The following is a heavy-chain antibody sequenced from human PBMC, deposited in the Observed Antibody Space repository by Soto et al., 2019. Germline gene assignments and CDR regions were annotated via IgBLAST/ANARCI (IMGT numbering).Heavy chain of an antibody. Sequence: QVQLQESGPGLVKPSQTLSLTCTVSGGSISSGNYYWSWIRQPPGTGLEWIGFISYSGSTYYSTSLKSRVTISVDTSKGQFSLNLSFVTAADTAVYYCATMGTPATGLYFFDYWGQGSLVTVSS. CDR3: ATMGTPATGLYFFDY. D-gene: IGHD2-15*01. CDR2: ISYSGST. V-gene: IGHV4-30-4*01. J-gene: IGHJ4*02. CDR1: GGSISSGNYY.